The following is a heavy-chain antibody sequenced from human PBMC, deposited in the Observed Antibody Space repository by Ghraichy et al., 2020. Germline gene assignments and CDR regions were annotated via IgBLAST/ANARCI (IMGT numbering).Heavy chain of an antibody. CDR3: ARLRFGELLSPFDY. CDR1: GFTVSSNY. D-gene: IGHD3-10*01. CDR2: INSGGST. Sequence: GGSLRLSCAASGFTVSSNYMSWVRQAPGKGLEWVSVINSGGSTYYADSVKGRFTISRDNSKNTLYLQMNSLRAEDTAVYYCARLRFGELLSPFDYWGQGTLVTVSS. V-gene: IGHV3-53*01. J-gene: IGHJ4*02.